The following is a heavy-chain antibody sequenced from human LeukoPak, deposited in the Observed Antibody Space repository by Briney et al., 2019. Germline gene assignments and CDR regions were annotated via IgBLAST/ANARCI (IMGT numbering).Heavy chain of an antibody. Sequence: PGGSLRLSCAASGFTFSTYSMNWVRQAPGKGLEWVSYISSSSTTIYYADSVKGRFTISRDNAKNSLYLQMNSLRAEDTAVYYCARAPYYYGSGSDAFDIWGQGTMVTVSS. CDR1: GFTFSTYS. CDR2: ISSSSTTI. CDR3: ARAPYYYGSGSDAFDI. D-gene: IGHD3-10*01. J-gene: IGHJ3*02. V-gene: IGHV3-48*01.